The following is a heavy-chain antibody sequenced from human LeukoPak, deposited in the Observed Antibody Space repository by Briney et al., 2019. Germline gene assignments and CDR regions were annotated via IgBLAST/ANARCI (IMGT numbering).Heavy chain of an antibody. D-gene: IGHD3-3*01. J-gene: IGHJ4*02. V-gene: IGHV3-33*06. Sequence: GRSLRLSCAASGFTFSSHAMHWVRQAPGKGLEWVAVIWFDGTNKWYVDSVQGRFSISRDNSKNTMYLEMNSLRAEDTAVYYCAKDTPRTYYDFWSGYYFDYWGQGTLVTVSS. CDR1: GFTFSSHA. CDR3: AKDTPRTYYDFWSGYYFDY. CDR2: IWFDGTNK.